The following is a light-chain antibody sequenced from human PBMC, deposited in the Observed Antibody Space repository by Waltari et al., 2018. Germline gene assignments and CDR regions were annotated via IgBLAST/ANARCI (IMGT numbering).Light chain of an antibody. Sequence: SSELNQDPAVSVALGQTVKITCQGDSLRKFSASWYQQRPGQAPILVLYGPDYRPSGIPGRFSGSPSRGTASLTITGAQAEGEAVYYWHSRDRTSTRVFGGGTRLTV. CDR1: SLRKFS. V-gene: IGLV3-19*01. CDR3: HSRDRTSTRV. J-gene: IGLJ3*02. CDR2: GPD.